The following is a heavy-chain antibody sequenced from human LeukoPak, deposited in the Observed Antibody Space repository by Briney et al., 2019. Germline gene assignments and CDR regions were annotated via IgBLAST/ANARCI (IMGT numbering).Heavy chain of an antibody. D-gene: IGHD2-21*01. J-gene: IGHJ5*02. CDR3: ARADRLHGGPYLIGP. CDR2: INPNSGGT. CDR1: GYTFTDYY. Sequence: ASVKVSCKTSGYTFTDYYLHWVRQAPGQGLEWMGWINPNSGGTSSAQKFQGRVTMTRDTSITTVYMEVSWLTSDDAAIYYCARADRLHGGPYLIGPWGQGTLVTVSS. V-gene: IGHV1-2*02.